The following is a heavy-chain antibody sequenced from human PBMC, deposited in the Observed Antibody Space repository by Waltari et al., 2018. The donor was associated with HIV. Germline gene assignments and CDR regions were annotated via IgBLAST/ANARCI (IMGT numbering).Heavy chain of an antibody. J-gene: IGHJ4*02. Sequence: QVQLVESGGGVVQPGGSLRLSCPACGFALSNHGMYWVRQAPGKGLQWVAFIRYDGTNKYYADSVKGRFIISRDNSKNTLSLQMHSLRAEDTAVYYCAKAPHHYDSSGPVYWGQGTLVTVSS. V-gene: IGHV3-30*02. CDR1: GFALSNHG. CDR3: AKAPHHYDSSGPVY. D-gene: IGHD3-22*01. CDR2: IRYDGTNK.